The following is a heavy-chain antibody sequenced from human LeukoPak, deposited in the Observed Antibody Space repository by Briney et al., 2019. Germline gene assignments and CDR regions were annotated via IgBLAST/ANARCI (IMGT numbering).Heavy chain of an antibody. J-gene: IGHJ4*02. CDR2: IYYSGST. CDR3: ARASGFYGGNFDY. D-gene: IGHD4-23*01. Sequence: PSETLSLTCTVSGGSISSGGYYWSWIRQHPGKGLEWIGYIYYSGSTYYNPSLKSRVTISVDTSKNQFSLKLSSVTAAETAVYYCARASGFYGGNFDYWGQGTLVTVSS. V-gene: IGHV4-31*03. CDR1: GGSISSGGYY.